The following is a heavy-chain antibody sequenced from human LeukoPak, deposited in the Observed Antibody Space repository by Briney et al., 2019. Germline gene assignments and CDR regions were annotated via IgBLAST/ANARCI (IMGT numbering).Heavy chain of an antibody. D-gene: IGHD5-18*01. CDR3: AREVRGYSYGFDY. J-gene: IGHJ4*02. V-gene: IGHV4-31*03. CDR2: IYYSGST. Sequence: SETLSLTCTVSGGSISSGGYYWSWIRQHPGKGLEWIGYIYYSGSTYYNPSLKSRVTISVDTSKNQFPLKLSSVTAADTAVYNCAREVRGYSYGFDYWGQGTLVTVSS. CDR1: GGSISSGGYY.